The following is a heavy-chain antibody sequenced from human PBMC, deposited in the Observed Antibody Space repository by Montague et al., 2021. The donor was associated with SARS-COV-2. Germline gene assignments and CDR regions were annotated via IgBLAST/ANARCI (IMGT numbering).Heavy chain of an antibody. D-gene: IGHD3-10*01. CDR3: ARVPPGLLWFGEIDY. J-gene: IGHJ4*02. V-gene: IGHV3-30-3*01. CDR1: GFTFSSYA. CDR2: ISYDGSNK. Sequence: SLRLSFAASGFTFSSYATHWVRQAPGKGLEWVAVISYDGSNKYYADSVKGRFTISRDNSKNTLYLQMNSLRAEDTAVYYCARVPPGLLWFGEIDYWGQGTLVTVSS.